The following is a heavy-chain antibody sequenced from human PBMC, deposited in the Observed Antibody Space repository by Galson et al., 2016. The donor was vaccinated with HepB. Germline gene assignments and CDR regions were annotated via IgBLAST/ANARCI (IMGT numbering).Heavy chain of an antibody. J-gene: IGHJ4*01. CDR1: GFKFRNYR. D-gene: IGHD4-17*01. CDR2: INSGSSNI. V-gene: IGHV3-48*04. CDR3: ARDEYGDYFL. Sequence: SLRLSCAASGFKFRNYRMNWLRQAPGKGLEWVSYINSGSSNIYYADSVKGRFTISRDDAKNSLYLQMNSLRAEDTAVYYCARDEYGDYFLWGHGTLVTVSS.